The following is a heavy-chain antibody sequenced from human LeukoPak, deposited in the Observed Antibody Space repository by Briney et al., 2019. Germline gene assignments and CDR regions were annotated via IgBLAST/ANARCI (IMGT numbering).Heavy chain of an antibody. CDR3: ARGYYDSSDYEYFQH. CDR2: INPNSGGT. D-gene: IGHD3-22*01. CDR1: GYTFTGYY. V-gene: IGHV1-2*02. Sequence: GASVKVSCKASGYTFTGYYMHWVRQAPGQGLEWMGWINPNSGGTNYQGRVTMTRDTSISTAYMELSRLRSDDTAVYYCARGYYDSSDYEYFQHWGQGTLVTVSS. J-gene: IGHJ1*01.